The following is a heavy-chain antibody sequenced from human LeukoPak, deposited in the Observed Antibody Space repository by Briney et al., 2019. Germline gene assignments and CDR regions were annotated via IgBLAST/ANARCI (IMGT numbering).Heavy chain of an antibody. CDR1: GGSISSSSYY. CDR3: ARWGDYYDSSGYYQGGIPGFDY. V-gene: IGHV4-39*01. CDR2: IYYSGST. Sequence: SETLSLTCTVSGGSISSSSYYWGWIRQPPGKGLEWIGSIYYSGSTYYNPSLKSRVTISVDTSKNQFSLKLSSVTAADTAVYYCARWGDYYDSSGYYQGGIPGFDYWGQGTLVTVSS. D-gene: IGHD3-22*01. J-gene: IGHJ4*02.